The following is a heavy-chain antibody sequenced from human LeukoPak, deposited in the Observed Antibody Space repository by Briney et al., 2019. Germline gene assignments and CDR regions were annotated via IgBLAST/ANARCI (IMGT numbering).Heavy chain of an antibody. CDR1: GGSFSGYY. D-gene: IGHD2-2*01. CDR3: AREPAAKVYYYYYYMDV. CDR2: INHSGST. V-gene: IGHV4-34*01. Sequence: KPSETLSLTCADYGGSFSGYYWSWIRQPPGKGMEWIGEINHSGSTNYNPSLKSRVTISVDTSKNQFSLKLSSVTAADTAVYYCAREPAAKVYYYYYYMDVWGKGTTVTVSS. J-gene: IGHJ6*03.